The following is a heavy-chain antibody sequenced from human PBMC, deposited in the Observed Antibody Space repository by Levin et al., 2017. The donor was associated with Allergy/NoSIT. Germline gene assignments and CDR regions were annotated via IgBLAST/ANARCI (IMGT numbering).Heavy chain of an antibody. CDR1: GYPFTSHY. Sequence: ASVKVSCKASGYPFTSHYVHWVRKAPGQGLEWMGVIDPPDGKTAYALNFQGRITITRDTSTSTVYLELNSLRSDDTAVYYCAKDPGDFWGQGTLVTVSS. J-gene: IGHJ4*02. V-gene: IGHV1-46*01. CDR2: IDPPDGKT. CDR3: AKDPGDF.